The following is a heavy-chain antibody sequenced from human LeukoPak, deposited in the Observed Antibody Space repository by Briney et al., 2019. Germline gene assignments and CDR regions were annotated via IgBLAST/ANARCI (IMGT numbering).Heavy chain of an antibody. D-gene: IGHD4-23*01. CDR2: IYYSGST. J-gene: IGHJ4*02. Sequence: SKTLSLTCTVSGGSISSYYWSWIRQPPGKGLEWIGHIYYSGSTNYNPSLKSRVTISVDTSKNQFSLKLSSVTAADTAVYYCARGGELRWVGYYFDYWGQGTLVTVSS. CDR3: ARGGELRWVGYYFDY. CDR1: GGSISSYY. V-gene: IGHV4-59*01.